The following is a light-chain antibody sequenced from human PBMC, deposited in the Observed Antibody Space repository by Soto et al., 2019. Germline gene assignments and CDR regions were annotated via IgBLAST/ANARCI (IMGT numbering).Light chain of an antibody. CDR2: GAS. V-gene: IGKV3-20*01. Sequence: EIVLTQSPGTLSLSPGERATLSCKASQSVTSRYLAWYQQKPGQAPRPLIYGASSRATGIPDRCSGSGSGTDFTLTISRLEPDDFAVYFCQQYNNSPQYTFGQGTKLEIK. CDR3: QQYNNSPQYT. CDR1: QSVTSRY. J-gene: IGKJ2*01.